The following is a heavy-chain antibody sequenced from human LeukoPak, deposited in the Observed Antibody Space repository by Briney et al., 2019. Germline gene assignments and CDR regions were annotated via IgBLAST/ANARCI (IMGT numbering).Heavy chain of an antibody. D-gene: IGHD3-10*01. CDR3: AKHPYYYGSGSYLYYYYGMDV. J-gene: IGHJ6*02. Sequence: GGSLRLSCAASGFTFSSYAMSWVRQAPGKGLEWVSAISGSGGSTYYADSVKGRFTISRDNSKNTLYLQMNSLRAEDTAVYYCAKHPYYYGSGSYLYYYYGMDVWGQGTTVTVSS. V-gene: IGHV3-23*01. CDR1: GFTFSSYA. CDR2: ISGSGGST.